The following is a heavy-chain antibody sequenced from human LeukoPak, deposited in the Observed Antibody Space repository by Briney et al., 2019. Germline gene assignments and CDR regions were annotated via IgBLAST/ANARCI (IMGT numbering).Heavy chain of an antibody. V-gene: IGHV3-13*01. CDR1: GFTFSIYD. Sequence: GGSLRLSCAASGFTFSIYDMHWVRQITGKGLEWVSAIHTAGDIYYSDSVKGRFTISRENARNSVYLQMNSLRAGDTAVYYCARVGPYYYGMDVWGQGTAVTVSS. CDR2: IHTAGDI. CDR3: ARVGPYYYGMDV. J-gene: IGHJ6*02.